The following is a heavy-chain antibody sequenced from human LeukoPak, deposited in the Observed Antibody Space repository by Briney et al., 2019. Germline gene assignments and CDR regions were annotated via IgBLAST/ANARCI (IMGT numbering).Heavy chain of an antibody. Sequence: SVKVSCKASGGTFSSYAISWVRQAPGQGLEWMGGIIPIFGTANYAQKFQGRVTTTADESTSTAYMELSSLRSEDTAVYYCARDGAMANAFDIWGQGTMVTVSS. CDR1: GGTFSSYA. V-gene: IGHV1-69*01. D-gene: IGHD5-18*01. CDR3: ARDGAMANAFDI. CDR2: IIPIFGTA. J-gene: IGHJ3*02.